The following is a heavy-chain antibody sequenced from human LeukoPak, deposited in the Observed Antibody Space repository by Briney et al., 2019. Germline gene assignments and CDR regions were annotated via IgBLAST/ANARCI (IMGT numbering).Heavy chain of an antibody. CDR1: GYTFTSYA. V-gene: IGHV1-3*01. Sequence: ASVKVSYKASGYTFTSYAMHWVRQAPGQRLEWMGWINAGNGNTKYSQKFQGRVTITRDTSASTAYMELSSLRSEDTAVYYCARLEIGSSWYPFDYWGQGALVTVSS. D-gene: IGHD6-13*01. J-gene: IGHJ4*02. CDR3: ARLEIGSSWYPFDY. CDR2: INAGNGNT.